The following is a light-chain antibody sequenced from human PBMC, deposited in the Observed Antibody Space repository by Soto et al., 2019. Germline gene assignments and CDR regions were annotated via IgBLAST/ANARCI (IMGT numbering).Light chain of an antibody. CDR3: TSYASSSTDV. V-gene: IGLV2-14*01. CDR1: SSDVGGYNY. J-gene: IGLJ1*01. CDR2: DVS. Sequence: QSALIQPASVSGSPGQSITVSCTGTSSDVGGYNYVSWYQQHPGKATKLMIYDVSNRPSGISNRFSGSKSGNTASLTISGLQAEDEADYYCTSYASSSTDVFGTGTKVTVL.